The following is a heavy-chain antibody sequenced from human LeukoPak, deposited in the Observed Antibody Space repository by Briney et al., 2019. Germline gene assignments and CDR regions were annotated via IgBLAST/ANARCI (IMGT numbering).Heavy chain of an antibody. J-gene: IGHJ4*02. CDR2: ISAYNGNT. D-gene: IGHD6-13*01. CDR1: GYTFTSYG. CDR3: ARISNSRDFGC. V-gene: IGHV1-18*01. Sequence: ASVKVSCKASGYTFTSYGVSWVRQAPGQGLEWTGWISAYNGNTNYAQKLQGRVTMTTDTSTSTAYMELRSLRSDDTAMYYCARISNSRDFGCWGQGTLVTVSS.